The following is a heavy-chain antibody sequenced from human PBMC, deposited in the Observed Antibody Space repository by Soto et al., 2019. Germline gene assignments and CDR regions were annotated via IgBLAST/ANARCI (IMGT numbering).Heavy chain of an antibody. Sequence: QVQLVQSAAEVKKPGASVRVSCEASGYTFNHYGITWVRQAPGQGLEWLGWISAHNGNTTYAQKLQDRVTMTTDTSTNTAYMELRRLKYDDTAIYYCARGTLSSFPETEGTYYGLNYWGQGTLVTVSS. D-gene: IGHD3-10*01. CDR2: ISAHNGNT. J-gene: IGHJ4*02. CDR3: ARGTLSSFPETEGTYYGLNY. CDR1: GYTFNHYG. V-gene: IGHV1-18*01.